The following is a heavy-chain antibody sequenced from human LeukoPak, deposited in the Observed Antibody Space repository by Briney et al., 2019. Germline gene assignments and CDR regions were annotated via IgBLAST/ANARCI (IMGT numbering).Heavy chain of an antibody. CDR1: GFTFSSYW. Sequence: GGSLRLSCAASGFTFSSYWMTWVRQAPGKGLEWVAFIRYDGSNKYYADSVKGRFTISRDNSKNTLYLQMNSLRAEDTAVYYCAEVSGYSRTPFDYWGQGTLVTVSS. V-gene: IGHV3-30*02. CDR3: AEVSGYSRTPFDY. J-gene: IGHJ4*02. D-gene: IGHD3-3*01. CDR2: IRYDGSNK.